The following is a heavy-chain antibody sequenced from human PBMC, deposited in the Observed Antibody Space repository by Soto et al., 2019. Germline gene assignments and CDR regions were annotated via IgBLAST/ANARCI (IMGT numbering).Heavy chain of an antibody. CDR3: AREGIFGVVTHYYYYGMDV. J-gene: IGHJ6*02. CDR1: GYTFTGYY. D-gene: IGHD3-3*01. CDR2: INPNSGGT. V-gene: IGHV1-2*02. Sequence: ASVKVSCKASGYTFTGYYMHWVRQAPGQGLEWMGWINPNSGGTNYAQKLQGRVTMTTDTSTSTAYMELRSLRSDDTAVYYCAREGIFGVVTHYYYYGMDVWGQGTTVTVSS.